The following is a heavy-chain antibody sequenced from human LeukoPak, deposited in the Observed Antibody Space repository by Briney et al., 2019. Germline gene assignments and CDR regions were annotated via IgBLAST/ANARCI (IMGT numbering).Heavy chain of an antibody. CDR2: IWYDGSNK. V-gene: IGHV3-33*01. CDR1: GFTFSSYG. CDR3: ARAVDTAMIPETSMDV. Sequence: GGSLRLSCAASGFTFSSYGMHWVRQAPGKGLEWVAVIWYDGSNKYYADSVKGRFTISRDNSKNTLYLQMNSLRAEDTAVYYCARAVDTAMIPETSMDVWGQETTVTVSS. D-gene: IGHD5-18*01. J-gene: IGHJ6*02.